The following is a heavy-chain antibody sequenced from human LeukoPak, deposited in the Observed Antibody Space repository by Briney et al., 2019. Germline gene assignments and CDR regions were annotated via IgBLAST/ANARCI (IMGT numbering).Heavy chain of an antibody. Sequence: PGGSLRLSCAASGFTFDDYAMHWVRQAPGKGLEWVSGISWKSGSIGYADSVTGRFTVSRDNANNTLYLQMNSLRDEDTALYYCAKGGEYYYDSSGYTEPFDYWGQGTLVTVSS. CDR1: GFTFDDYA. CDR3: AKGGEYYYDSSGYTEPFDY. J-gene: IGHJ4*02. CDR2: ISWKSGSI. V-gene: IGHV3-9*01. D-gene: IGHD3-22*01.